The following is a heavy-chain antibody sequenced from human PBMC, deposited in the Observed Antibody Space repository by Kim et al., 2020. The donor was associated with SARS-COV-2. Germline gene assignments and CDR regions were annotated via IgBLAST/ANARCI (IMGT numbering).Heavy chain of an antibody. CDR2: IYYSGST. Sequence: SETLSLTCTVSGGSISSYYWSWIRQPPGKGLEWIGYIYYSGSTNYNPSLKSRVTISVDTSMNQFSLKLSSVTAADTAVYYCARVMVRGNYYYYGMDVWGQGTTVTVSS. V-gene: IGHV4-59*01. D-gene: IGHD3-10*01. CDR1: GGSISSYY. CDR3: ARVMVRGNYYYYGMDV. J-gene: IGHJ6*02.